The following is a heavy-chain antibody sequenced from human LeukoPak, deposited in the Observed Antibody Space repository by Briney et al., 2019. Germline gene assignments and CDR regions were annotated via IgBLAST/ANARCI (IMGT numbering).Heavy chain of an antibody. V-gene: IGHV3-21*01. Sequence: GGSLRLSCAASGFTISSYKMNWVRQAPGKGLEWVSPISSSSSYIYYADSVKGRFTISRDNAKDSLYLQMNSLRAEDTAVYYCARGRAAGIKYWGQGTLVTVSS. CDR3: ARGRAAGIKY. CDR1: GFTISSYK. D-gene: IGHD6-13*01. CDR2: ISSSSSYI. J-gene: IGHJ4*02.